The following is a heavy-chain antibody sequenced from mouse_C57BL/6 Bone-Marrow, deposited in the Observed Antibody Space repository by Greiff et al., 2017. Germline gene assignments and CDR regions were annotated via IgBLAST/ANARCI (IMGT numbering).Heavy chain of an antibody. CDR3: ARNYGQLRLPAY. D-gene: IGHD3-2*02. Sequence: VQLQQSGPGLVQPSQSLSITCTVSGFSLTSYGVHWVRQSPGKGLEWLGVIWSGGSTDYNAAFISRLSISKDNSKSQVFIKMNSLQADDTAIDYCARNYGQLRLPAYWGQGTLVTVSA. V-gene: IGHV2-2*01. J-gene: IGHJ3*01. CDR1: GFSLTSYG. CDR2: IWSGGST.